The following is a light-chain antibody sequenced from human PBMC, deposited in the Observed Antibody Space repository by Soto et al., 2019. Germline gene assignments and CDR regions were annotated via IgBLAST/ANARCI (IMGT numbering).Light chain of an antibody. V-gene: IGKV1-9*01. Sequence: IQLTQSPSSLSASVGDRVTITCRASQDIRSNLAWYQQKPGEAPKLLISIASILQSGVPSRFSGSGSGTDFVLTISSLQSEDSAIYYCQQFDSRPLTFGQGTRLEI. CDR2: IAS. CDR1: QDIRSN. CDR3: QQFDSRPLT. J-gene: IGKJ5*01.